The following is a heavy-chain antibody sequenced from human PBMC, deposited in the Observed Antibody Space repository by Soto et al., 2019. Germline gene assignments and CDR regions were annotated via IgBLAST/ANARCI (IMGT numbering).Heavy chain of an antibody. D-gene: IGHD2-2*01. CDR1: GGSFSGYY. CDR3: ARDNIVLVPGSDY. V-gene: IGHV4-34*01. CDR2: INHSGST. Sequence: PSETLSLTCAVYGGSFSGYYWTWIRQPPGTGLEWIGEINHSGSTNYNPSPKSRVTISVDTSKNQFSLKLTSVTAADTAVYYCARDNIVLVPGSDYRGQGTLVTVSS. J-gene: IGHJ4*02.